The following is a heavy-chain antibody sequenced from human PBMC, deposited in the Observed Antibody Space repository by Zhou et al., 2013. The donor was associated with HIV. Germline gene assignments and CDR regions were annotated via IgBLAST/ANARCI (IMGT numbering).Heavy chain of an antibody. V-gene: IGHV4-59*11. J-gene: IGHJ6*03. Sequence: QVQLQESGPGLVEPSETLSLTCTVSGGSISSHYWSWIRQPPGKGLEWIGYIYYSGSTNYNPSLKSRVTMSVDTSKNQFSLKLSSVTAADTAVYYCAREYYYDSSGYYPGRYYYMDVWGKGTTVTVSS. CDR2: IYYSGST. CDR3: AREYYYDSSGYYPGRYYYMDV. CDR1: GGSISSHY. D-gene: IGHD3-22*01.